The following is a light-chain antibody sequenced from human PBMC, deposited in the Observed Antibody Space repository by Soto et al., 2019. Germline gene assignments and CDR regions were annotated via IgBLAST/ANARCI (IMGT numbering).Light chain of an antibody. CDR1: QSIANS. J-gene: IGKJ1*01. V-gene: IGKV3D-15*01. CDR3: QQYNNWPPWT. CDR2: GAS. Sequence: EIVLTQSPGTLSLSPGERASLSCRASQSIANSLAWYQQKPGQAPRLLIFGASNRATGIPDRFSGSGSGTDFTLTISSLQSEDFAVYYCQQYNNWPPWTFGQGTKVDI.